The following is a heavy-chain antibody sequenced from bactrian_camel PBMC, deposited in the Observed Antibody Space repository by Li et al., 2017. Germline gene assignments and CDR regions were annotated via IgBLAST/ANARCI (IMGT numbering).Heavy chain of an antibody. CDR2: ISENDNI. Sequence: HVQLVESGGGSVQAGGSLRLSCVYTYNSPCIGWFRQVPGKAGEGVACISENDNINYADSVKGRFTISRDNAKNTYYLEMNDLKPEDTATYYCAAKVVEGSCSVESAIDLWGKGTQVTVS. D-gene: IGHD6*01. J-gene: IGHJ7*01. V-gene: IGHV3S63*01. CDR1: TYNSPC.